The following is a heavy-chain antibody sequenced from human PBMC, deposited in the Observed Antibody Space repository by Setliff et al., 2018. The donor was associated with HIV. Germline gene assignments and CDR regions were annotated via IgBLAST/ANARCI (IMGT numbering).Heavy chain of an antibody. Sequence: PSETLSLTCTVSGGSISSGDYYWTWIRQPAGKGLQWIGRIHTSGNTNYNPSLKSRVTISVDTSKSQFSLKLSSLTAADTAVYYCARRPLFGVVIASVAKMEFDYWGQGTLVTVSS. D-gene: IGHD3-3*01. CDR1: GGSISSGDYY. V-gene: IGHV4-61*02. J-gene: IGHJ4*02. CDR3: ARRPLFGVVIASVAKMEFDY. CDR2: IHTSGNT.